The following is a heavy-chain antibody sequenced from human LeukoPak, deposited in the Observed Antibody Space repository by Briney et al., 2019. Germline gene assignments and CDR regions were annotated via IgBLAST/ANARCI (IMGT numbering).Heavy chain of an antibody. Sequence: PGGSLRLSCAASGFTFSNYAIHWVRQAPGKGLEWVAVIWYDGSNKYYADSVKGRFTISRDNSKNTLYLQMNSLRAEDTAVYYCARYEGYCYGEMFDYWGQGTLVTVSS. CDR2: IWYDGSNK. CDR1: GFTFSNYA. J-gene: IGHJ4*02. V-gene: IGHV3-33*08. D-gene: IGHD5-18*01. CDR3: ARYEGYCYGEMFDY.